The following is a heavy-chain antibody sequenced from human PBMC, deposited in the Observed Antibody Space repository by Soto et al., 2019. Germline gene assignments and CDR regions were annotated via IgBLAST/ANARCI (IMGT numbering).Heavy chain of an antibody. CDR1: GFTFSSYA. Sequence: QVQLVESGGGVVQPGRSLRLSCAASGFTFSSYAMHWVLQAPGKGLEWVAVISYDGSNKYYADSVKGRCTISRDNSKNTLYLQMNSLRAEDTAVYYCARPLWRNDYNWGYFDLWGRGTLVTVSS. CDR3: ARPLWRNDYNWGYFDL. D-gene: IGHD4-4*01. J-gene: IGHJ2*01. V-gene: IGHV3-30-3*01. CDR2: ISYDGSNK.